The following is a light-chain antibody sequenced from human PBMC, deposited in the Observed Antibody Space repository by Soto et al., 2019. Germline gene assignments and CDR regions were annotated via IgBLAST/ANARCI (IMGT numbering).Light chain of an antibody. V-gene: IGKV3-15*01. CDR3: QQYDNWPPKWT. Sequence: EIVMSQSPATLSVSPGGRVTLSSRASQSVSSSLAWYQQKPGQAPRLLIFGASTRATGIPARFSGSGSGTEFTLTITSLQSEDLAIYYCQQYDNWPPKWTFGQGTKVDIK. CDR1: QSVSSS. J-gene: IGKJ1*01. CDR2: GAS.